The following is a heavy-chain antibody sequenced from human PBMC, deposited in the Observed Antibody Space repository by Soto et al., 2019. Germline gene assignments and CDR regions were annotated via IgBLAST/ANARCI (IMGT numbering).Heavy chain of an antibody. CDR3: ARVGLRLGELSLAGAFDI. CDR1: GASISSGDYF. D-gene: IGHD3-16*02. Sequence: SETLSLTCTVSGASISSGDYFWSWIRQSPGKGLQWIGYIYDSGSSYYNPSLKSRVTMSVDRSKNQFSLKLSSVTAADTAVYYCARVGLRLGELSLAGAFDIWGQGTMVT. CDR2: IYDSGSS. J-gene: IGHJ3*02. V-gene: IGHV4-30-4*01.